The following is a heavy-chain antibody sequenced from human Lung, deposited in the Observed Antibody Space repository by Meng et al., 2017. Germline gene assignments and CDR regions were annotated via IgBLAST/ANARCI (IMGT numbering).Heavy chain of an antibody. CDR1: GGSLSDYY. D-gene: IGHD4-11*01. CDR3: ARGPTTMAHDFDY. Sequence: QGQLQQWGAGLLKPSETLSLTCVGSGGSLSDYYWSWIRQPPGKGLEWIGEINHSGSTNYNPSLESRATISVDTSQNNLSLKLSSVTAADSAVYYCARGPTTMAHDFDYWGQGTLVTVSS. V-gene: IGHV4-34*01. J-gene: IGHJ4*02. CDR2: INHSGST.